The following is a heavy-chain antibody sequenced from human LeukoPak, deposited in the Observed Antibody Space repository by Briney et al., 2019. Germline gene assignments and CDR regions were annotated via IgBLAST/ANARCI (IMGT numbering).Heavy chain of an antibody. Sequence: SETLSLTCAVYGGSFSGYYWSWIRQPPGKGLEWIGEINHSGSTNYNPSLESRVTISVDTSKNQFSLKLSSVTAADTAVYYCARVATSWHLYYFDYWGQGTLVTVSS. CDR3: ARVATSWHLYYFDY. V-gene: IGHV4-34*01. J-gene: IGHJ4*02. CDR2: INHSGST. CDR1: GGSFSGYY. D-gene: IGHD1-26*01.